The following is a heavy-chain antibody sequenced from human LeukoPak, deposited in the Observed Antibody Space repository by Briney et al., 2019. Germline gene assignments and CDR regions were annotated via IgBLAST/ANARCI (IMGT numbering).Heavy chain of an antibody. CDR3: ARGVWNYVRAFDI. Sequence: ASVKVSCKASGGTFSSYAISWVRQAPGQGLEWMGGIIPIFGTANYAQKFQGRVTITTDESTSTAYMELSSLRSEDTAVYYCARGVWNYVRAFDIWGQGTMVTVSS. V-gene: IGHV1-69*05. D-gene: IGHD1-7*01. J-gene: IGHJ3*02. CDR2: IIPIFGTA. CDR1: GGTFSSYA.